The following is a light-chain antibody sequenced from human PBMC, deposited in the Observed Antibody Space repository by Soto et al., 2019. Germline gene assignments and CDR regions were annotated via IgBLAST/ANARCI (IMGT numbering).Light chain of an antibody. CDR3: QVWDSSSDHYV. V-gene: IGLV3-21*02. CDR2: DDN. CDR1: NIGSKS. Sequence: SYELTQPPSVSVAPGQTARITCGGNNIGSKSVHWYQQKPGQAPVLVVYDDNDRPSGIPERFSGSNSGNTATLTISRVEAGDEADYSCQVWDSSSDHYVFGTGTKVTVL. J-gene: IGLJ1*01.